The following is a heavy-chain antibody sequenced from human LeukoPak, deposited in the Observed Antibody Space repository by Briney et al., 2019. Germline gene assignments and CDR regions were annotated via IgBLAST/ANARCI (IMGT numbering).Heavy chain of an antibody. CDR1: ESTFNNYG. CDR2: INGGSGNS. Sequence: PGGSLRLSCAVSESTFNNYGMTWGRQAPGKGLEWVSVINGGSGNSYYADSVKGRFTVSRDNSKNTLYLQMNSLRDEDTAVYYCAKGQGYNYGDSIDYWGQGTLVTVSS. CDR3: AKGQGYNYGDSIDY. J-gene: IGHJ4*02. V-gene: IGHV3-23*01. D-gene: IGHD5-18*01.